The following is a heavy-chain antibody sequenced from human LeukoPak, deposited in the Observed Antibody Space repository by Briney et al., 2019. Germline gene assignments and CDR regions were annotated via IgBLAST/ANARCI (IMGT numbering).Heavy chain of an antibody. CDR3: ASGSHDFGTHYYYYYMDV. J-gene: IGHJ6*03. CDR1: GGSISSSSYY. V-gene: IGHV4-39*01. Sequence: SETLSLTCTVSGGSISSSSYYWGWIRQPPGKGLEWIGSIYYSGSTYYNPSLKSRVTISVDTSKNQFSLKLSSVTAADTAVYYCASGSHDFGTHYYYYYMDVWGKGTTVTVSS. D-gene: IGHD3-10*01. CDR2: IYYSGST.